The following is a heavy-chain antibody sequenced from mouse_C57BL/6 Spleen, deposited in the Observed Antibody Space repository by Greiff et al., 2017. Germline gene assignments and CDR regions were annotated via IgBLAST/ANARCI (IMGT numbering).Heavy chain of an antibody. V-gene: IGHV1-18*01. CDR2: INPNNGGT. J-gene: IGHJ1*03. CDR1: GYTFTDYN. Sequence: EVKLMESGPELVKPGASVKIPCKASGYTFTDYNMDWVKQSHGKSLEWIGDINPNNGGTIYNQKFKGKATLTVDKSSSTAYMELRSLTSEDTAVYYCARWTNYYGSSYFWYFDVWGTGTTVTVSS. CDR3: ARWTNYYGSSYFWYFDV. D-gene: IGHD1-1*01.